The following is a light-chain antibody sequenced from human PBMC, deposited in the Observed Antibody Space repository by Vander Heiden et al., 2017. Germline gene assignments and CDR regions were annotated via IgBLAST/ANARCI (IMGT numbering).Light chain of an antibody. Sequence: QSALTQPASVSGSPGQSITISCHGTTSDVGLYNSVSWYQQHPGKAPKLMLYDVPRRPSGVSNRFPCSKSGNPASLTISGLQTEDEADYYCSSFKSGSTPVVFGGGTKLTGL. CDR3: SSFKSGSTPVV. V-gene: IGLV2-14*03. J-gene: IGLJ2*01. CDR2: DVP. CDR1: TSDVGLYNS.